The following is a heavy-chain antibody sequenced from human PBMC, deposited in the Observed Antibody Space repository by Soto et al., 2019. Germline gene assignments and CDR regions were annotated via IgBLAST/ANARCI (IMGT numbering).Heavy chain of an antibody. CDR3: ARRGGSSSGYYYYAMDV. J-gene: IGHJ6*02. Sequence: SETLSLTCSVSGGSITGGHYWSWIRQHPGKGLEWIGYIYSNGDTYYNPSLKSRVTISVDTSKNQFSLNLTSVTAADTAVYYCARRGGSSSGYYYYAMDVWGQGTTVTVSS. D-gene: IGHD6-6*01. CDR2: IYSNGDT. V-gene: IGHV4-31*03. CDR1: GGSITGGHY.